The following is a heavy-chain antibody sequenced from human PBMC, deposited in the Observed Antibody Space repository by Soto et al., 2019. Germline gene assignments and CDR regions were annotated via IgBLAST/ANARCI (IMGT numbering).Heavy chain of an antibody. D-gene: IGHD4-17*01. CDR3: ARDPRPEAYGVSGATDY. V-gene: IGHV1-18*01. Sequence: QVQLVQSGAEVKKPGASVKVSCKASGYTFTSYGISWVRQAPGQGLEWMGWISAYNGNTNYVQKLQGRVTMTTDTSTSTAYMELRSLRSDDTAVYYCARDPRPEAYGVSGATDYWGQGTLVTVSS. CDR2: ISAYNGNT. CDR1: GYTFTSYG. J-gene: IGHJ4*02.